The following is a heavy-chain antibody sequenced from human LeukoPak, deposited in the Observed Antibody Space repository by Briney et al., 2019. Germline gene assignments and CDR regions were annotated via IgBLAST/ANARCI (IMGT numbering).Heavy chain of an antibody. Sequence: PSETLSLTCTVSDGSISGYYWSWIRQPPGKGLEWIGYIYYSGSTNCDPSLKSRVTISVDTSKNQFSLKLSSVTAADTAVYYCARGRYSYIPLRYYYYMDVWGKGTTVTVSS. CDR2: IYYSGST. CDR1: DGSISGYY. V-gene: IGHV4-59*12. J-gene: IGHJ6*03. CDR3: ARGRYSYIPLRYYYYMDV. D-gene: IGHD5-18*01.